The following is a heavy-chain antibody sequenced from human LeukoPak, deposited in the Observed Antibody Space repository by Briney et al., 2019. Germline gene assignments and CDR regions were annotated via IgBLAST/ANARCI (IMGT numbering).Heavy chain of an antibody. V-gene: IGHV4-59*01. CDR2: IHYSGST. J-gene: IGHJ4*02. D-gene: IGHD6-19*01. Sequence: SETLSLTCTVSGGSIGSYYWNWIRQPPGKGLEWIGYIHYSGSTNRNASLKSRVTISVDTSKNQFSLKLSYVTAADTAVYYCARDGVAGGFDYWGQGTLVTVSS. CDR1: GGSIGSYY. CDR3: ARDGVAGGFDY.